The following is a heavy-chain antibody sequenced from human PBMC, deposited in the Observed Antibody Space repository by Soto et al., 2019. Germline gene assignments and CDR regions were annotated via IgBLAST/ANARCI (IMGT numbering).Heavy chain of an antibody. CDR3: ARDHPTVTPSILEGWDYGMDV. Sequence: EVQLVESGGGLVQPGGSLRLSCAASGFTVSSNYMSWVRQAPGKGLEWVSVIYSGGSTYYADSVKGRFTISRHNSKNTLYLQMNSLRAEDTAVYYCARDHPTVTPSILEGWDYGMDVWGQGTTVTVSS. V-gene: IGHV3-53*04. D-gene: IGHD4-17*01. J-gene: IGHJ6*02. CDR2: IYSGGST. CDR1: GFTVSSNY.